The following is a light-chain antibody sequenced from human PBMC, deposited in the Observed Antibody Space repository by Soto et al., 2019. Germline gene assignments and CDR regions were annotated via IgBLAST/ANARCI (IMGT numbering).Light chain of an antibody. Sequence: QSALTQPASVSGSPGQSITISCTGTSSDIGGYNYVSWYQHHPGRAPKLMTYDVSYRPSGVSNRFSGSKSGNTASLTISGLQAEDEADYYCSSFTTSTTWVFGGGTKLTVL. CDR2: DVS. CDR1: SSDIGGYNY. J-gene: IGLJ3*02. CDR3: SSFTTSTTWV. V-gene: IGLV2-14*03.